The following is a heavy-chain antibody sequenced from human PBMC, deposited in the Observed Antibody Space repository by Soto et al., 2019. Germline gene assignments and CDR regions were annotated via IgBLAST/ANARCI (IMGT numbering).Heavy chain of an antibody. CDR3: ARGPARRGYGGD. CDR1: GGSISSSNW. J-gene: IGHJ4*02. Sequence: XGTLCLTFAVSGGSISSSNWWSCVRQPPGKGLEWIGEIYHSGSTNYNPSLKSRVTISVDKSKNQFSLKLSSVTAADTAVYYCARGPARRGYGGDWGQGTLVTVSS. V-gene: IGHV4-4*02. CDR2: IYHSGST. D-gene: IGHD5-12*01.